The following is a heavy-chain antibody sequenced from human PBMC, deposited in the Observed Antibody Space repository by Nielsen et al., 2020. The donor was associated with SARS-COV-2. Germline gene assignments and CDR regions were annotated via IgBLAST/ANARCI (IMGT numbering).Heavy chain of an antibody. J-gene: IGHJ4*02. CDR3: ARDFPAYYYDSSGHYYGDGFDY. D-gene: IGHD3-22*01. V-gene: IGHV3-7*05. CDR1: GFTFSSYW. CDR2: IKQDGSEK. Sequence: GESLKISCAASGFTFSSYWMSWVRQAPGKGLEWVANIKQDGSEKYYVDSVKGRFTISRDNAKNSLYLQMNSLRAEDTAVYYCARDFPAYYYDSSGHYYGDGFDYWGQGTLVTVSS.